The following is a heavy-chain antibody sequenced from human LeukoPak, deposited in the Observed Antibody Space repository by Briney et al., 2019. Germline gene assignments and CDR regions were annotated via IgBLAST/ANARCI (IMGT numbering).Heavy chain of an antibody. J-gene: IGHJ4*02. Sequence: GGSPRLSCAASGFTFGLAWMSWVRQAPGKGLEWVGCIKSKTDGGTTDYAAPVKGRFTISRDDSKNTLYLQMDSLKTEDTAVYYCTTDIRWELPLDYWGQGTLATVSS. CDR2: IKSKTDGGTT. V-gene: IGHV3-15*01. CDR3: TTDIRWELPLDY. CDR1: GFTFGLAW. D-gene: IGHD1-26*01.